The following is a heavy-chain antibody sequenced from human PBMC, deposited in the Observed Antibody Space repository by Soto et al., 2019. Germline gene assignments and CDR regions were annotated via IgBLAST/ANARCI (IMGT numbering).Heavy chain of an antibody. CDR3: ARGSRRAYFDY. J-gene: IGHJ4*02. V-gene: IGHV4-34*01. Sequence: QVQLQQWGAGLLKPSETLSLTCAVYGGSFSGYYWSWIRQPPGKGLEWIGEINHSGSTNYNPSLKSRVTISVDTSKNQFSLKLSSVTAADTAVYYCARGSRRAYFDYWGQGTLVTVSS. CDR1: GGSFSGYY. CDR2: INHSGST.